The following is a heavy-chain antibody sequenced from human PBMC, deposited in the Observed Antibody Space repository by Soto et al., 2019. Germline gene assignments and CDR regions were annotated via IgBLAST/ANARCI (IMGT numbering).Heavy chain of an antibody. J-gene: IGHJ4*02. V-gene: IGHV3-21*01. D-gene: IGHD5-18*01. Sequence: GGSLRLSCAASGFTFSSYSMNWVRQAPGKGLEWVSSISSSSSYIYCADSVKGRFTISRDNAKNSLYLQMNSLRAEDTAVYYCARVSGPKPGYSYGWKWGQGTLVTVSS. CDR3: ARVSGPKPGYSYGWK. CDR2: ISSSSSYI. CDR1: GFTFSSYS.